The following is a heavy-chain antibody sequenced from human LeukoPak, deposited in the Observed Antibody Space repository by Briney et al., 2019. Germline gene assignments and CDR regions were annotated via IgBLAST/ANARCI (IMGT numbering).Heavy chain of an antibody. Sequence: SETLSLTCTVSGGSIRSYYWSWIRQPPGKGLEWIGYIYYSGSTNYNPSLKSRVTISVDTSKNQFSLKLSSVTAADTAVYYCARASVYYRGWFDIWGQGTMVTVSS. CDR1: GGSIRSYY. CDR3: ARASVYYRGWFDI. CDR2: IYYSGST. D-gene: IGHD3-22*01. V-gene: IGHV4-59*01. J-gene: IGHJ3*02.